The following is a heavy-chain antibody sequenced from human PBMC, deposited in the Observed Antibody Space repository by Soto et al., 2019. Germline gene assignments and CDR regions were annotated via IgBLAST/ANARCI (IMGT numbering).Heavy chain of an antibody. D-gene: IGHD5-12*01. V-gene: IGHV1-69*12. J-gene: IGHJ6*02. Sequence: QVQLVQSGAAVKKPGSSVKVSCKASGGTFSSYAISWVRQAPGQGLEWMGGIIPIFGTANYAQKFQGRVTITADESTSTAYMELSSLRSEDTAVYYCARFHRGYSGYDYAPRGYGMDVWGQGTTVTVSS. CDR1: GGTFSSYA. CDR3: ARFHRGYSGYDYAPRGYGMDV. CDR2: IIPIFGTA.